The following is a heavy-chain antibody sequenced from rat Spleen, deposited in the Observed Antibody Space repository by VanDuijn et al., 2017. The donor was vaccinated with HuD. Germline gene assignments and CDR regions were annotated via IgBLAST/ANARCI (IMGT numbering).Heavy chain of an antibody. J-gene: IGHJ2*01. D-gene: IGHD1-12*03. CDR1: GFTFNNYW. CDR3: TRDSTVTLFDY. Sequence: EVHLVESGGGLVQPGRSLKLSCVASGFTFNNYWMNWIRQAPGKGLEWVASLTNTGGSTYYPDPVKGRVTISRDNAKSTLYLQMNSLRSEDTATYYCTRDSTVTLFDYWGQGVMVTVSS. CDR2: LTNTGGST. V-gene: IGHV5-31*01.